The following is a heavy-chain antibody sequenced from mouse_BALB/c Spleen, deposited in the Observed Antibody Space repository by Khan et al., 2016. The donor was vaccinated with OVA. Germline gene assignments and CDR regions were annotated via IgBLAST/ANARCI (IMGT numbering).Heavy chain of an antibody. CDR3: TRHRGYYGSNRYFDY. Sequence: EVELVESGGDLVRPGGSLKLSCAASGFSFSSYSMSWVRQTPEKRLEWVATISSGGSYTYSPDSVKGRFTFSRDNAKNTLYLQMSSLKSEDTALYYCTRHRGYYGSNRYFDYWGQGTTLTVSS. CDR2: ISSGGSYT. V-gene: IGHV5-6-4*01. J-gene: IGHJ2*01. CDR1: GFSFSSYS. D-gene: IGHD1-1*01.